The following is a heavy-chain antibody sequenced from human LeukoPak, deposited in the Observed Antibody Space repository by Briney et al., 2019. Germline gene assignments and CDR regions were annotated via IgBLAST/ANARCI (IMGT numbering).Heavy chain of an antibody. J-gene: IGHJ4*02. CDR1: GLTVSSNY. Sequence: GGSLRLSCAASGLTVSSNYMSWVRQAPGKGLEWVSVIYSGGSTYYADSVKGRFTISRDNSKNTLYLQMNSLRAEDTAVYYCARVEGYCSSTSCYAGLVDYWGQGTLVTVSS. D-gene: IGHD2-2*01. CDR2: IYSGGST. V-gene: IGHV3-53*01. CDR3: ARVEGYCSSTSCYAGLVDY.